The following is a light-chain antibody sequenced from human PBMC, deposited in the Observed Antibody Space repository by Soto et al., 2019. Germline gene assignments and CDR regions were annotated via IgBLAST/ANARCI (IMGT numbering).Light chain of an antibody. CDR3: QHYDNLVT. V-gene: IGKV1-33*01. Sequence: DIQMTQSPSSLSVSVGDRVTITCQASQDISNFLNWYQQKPGKAPKLLINDASNLETGVPSRFSGSVSGTDFTFTISSLQPEDIATYYCQHYDNLVTFGPGTKVDIK. J-gene: IGKJ3*01. CDR1: QDISNF. CDR2: DAS.